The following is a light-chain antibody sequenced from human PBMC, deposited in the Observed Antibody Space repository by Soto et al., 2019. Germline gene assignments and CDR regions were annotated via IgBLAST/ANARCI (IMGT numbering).Light chain of an antibody. CDR3: QQHFNGPIT. CDR1: QSVSSN. Sequence: EIVLTQSPATLSLSPGERATLSCRASQSVSSNLAWYQQKPGQAPRLLIYGASTRATGIPARFSGSGSGTDFTLTISSLEPEDFAVYYCQQHFNGPITFGQGTRLEIK. J-gene: IGKJ5*01. CDR2: GAS. V-gene: IGKV3-11*01.